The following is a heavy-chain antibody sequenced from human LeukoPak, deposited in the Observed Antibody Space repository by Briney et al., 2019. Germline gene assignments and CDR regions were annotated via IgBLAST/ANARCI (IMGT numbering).Heavy chain of an antibody. CDR1: GFTFSSYW. J-gene: IGHJ4*02. CDR2: IKQDGSEE. CDR3: GRVSSYYFDY. V-gene: IGHV3-7*01. Sequence: GGSLRLSCAASGFTFSSYWMSWVRQAPGKGLEWVANIKQDGSEEYYVDSVKGRFTISRDNAKNSLYLQMNSLRADDTAVYYCGRVSSYYFDYWGQGTLVTVSS.